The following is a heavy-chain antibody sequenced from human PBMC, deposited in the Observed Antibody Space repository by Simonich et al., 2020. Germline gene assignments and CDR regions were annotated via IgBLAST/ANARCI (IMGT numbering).Heavy chain of an antibody. Sequence: EVQLVESGGGLVQPGGSLRLSCAASGFTFSSYEMNWVRQAPGEGLEWDSYISSSVSTIYYADSVKGRFPNSRDNAKNSLYLQMNSLRAEDTAVYYCARDFRLQLVEIGTYYYYGMDVWGQGTTVTVSS. CDR1: GFTFSSYE. J-gene: IGHJ6*02. CDR3: ARDFRLQLVEIGTYYYYGMDV. V-gene: IGHV3-48*03. CDR2: ISSSVSTI. D-gene: IGHD6-6*01.